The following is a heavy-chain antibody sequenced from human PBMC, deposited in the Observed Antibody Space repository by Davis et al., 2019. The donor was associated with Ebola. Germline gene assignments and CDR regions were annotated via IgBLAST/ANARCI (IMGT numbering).Heavy chain of an antibody. Sequence: AASVKVSCKASGYTFTSHAINWVRQAPGQGLEWLGWINTNTGNPTHAQDFTGRFVFSLDTSVSTAYLQISGLKGEDTAVYYCARHRSGGAADYWGQGTLVTVSS. V-gene: IGHV7-4-1*02. D-gene: IGHD1-26*01. CDR2: INTNTGNP. J-gene: IGHJ4*02. CDR3: ARHRSGGAADY. CDR1: GYTFTSHA.